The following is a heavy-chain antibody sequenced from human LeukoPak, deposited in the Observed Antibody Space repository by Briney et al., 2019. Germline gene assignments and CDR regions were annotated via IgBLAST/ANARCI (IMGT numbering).Heavy chain of an antibody. Sequence: ASVKVSCKASGYTFTGYYMHWVRQAPGQGLEWMGWINPNSGGTNYAQKFQGRVTMTRDTSISTAYLQWSSLKASDTAMYYCARSRGRAYYYDSSGYYPPGYWGQGTLVTVSS. V-gene: IGHV1-2*02. D-gene: IGHD3-22*01. CDR1: GYTFTGYY. J-gene: IGHJ4*02. CDR2: INPNSGGT. CDR3: ARSRGRAYYYDSSGYYPPGY.